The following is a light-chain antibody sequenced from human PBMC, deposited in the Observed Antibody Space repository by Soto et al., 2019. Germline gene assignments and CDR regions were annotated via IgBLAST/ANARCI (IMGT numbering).Light chain of an antibody. Sequence: DIQMTQSPSSLSASVGDRVTITCQASQDISNFLNWYQHKSGKSPKLLINDASNLETGVPSRFSGSGSSTSFTFTINSLQPEDVATYYCQQYDSLPLSFGPGTKVELK. CDR1: QDISNF. CDR2: DAS. V-gene: IGKV1-33*01. CDR3: QQYDSLPLS. J-gene: IGKJ3*01.